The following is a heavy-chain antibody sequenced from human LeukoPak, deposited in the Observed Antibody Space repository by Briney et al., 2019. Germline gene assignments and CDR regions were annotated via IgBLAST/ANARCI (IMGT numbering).Heavy chain of an antibody. Sequence: QAGGSLRLSCAASGFTFSSYAMSWVRQAPGKGPEWVSAISGSGGSTYYADSVKGRFTISRDNSKNTLYLQMNSLRAEDTAVYYCAKDPEPLLMITFGGVSDYWGQGTLVTVSS. V-gene: IGHV3-23*01. J-gene: IGHJ4*02. D-gene: IGHD3-16*01. CDR1: GFTFSSYA. CDR3: AKDPEPLLMITFGGVSDY. CDR2: ISGSGGST.